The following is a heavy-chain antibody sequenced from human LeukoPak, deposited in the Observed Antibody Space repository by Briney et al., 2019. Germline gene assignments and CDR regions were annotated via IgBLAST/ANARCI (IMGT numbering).Heavy chain of an antibody. Sequence: SETLSLTCNVSGVSISDVRYYWDWIRQHPGKGLEWIAYKYYSGSAKYNPSLKSRLTISVDTPNNQFSLQLRSVTAAVTAMYYCATPYCSSISCLDVFNIWGQGTMVTVSS. CDR3: ATPYCSSISCLDVFNI. CDR1: GVSISDVRYY. CDR2: KYYSGSA. J-gene: IGHJ3*02. V-gene: IGHV4-31*03. D-gene: IGHD2-2*01.